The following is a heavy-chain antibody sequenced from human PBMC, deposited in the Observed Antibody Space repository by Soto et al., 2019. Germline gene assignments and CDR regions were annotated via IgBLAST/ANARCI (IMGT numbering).Heavy chain of an antibody. D-gene: IGHD3-16*02. CDR1: GFTFSSYS. J-gene: IGHJ6*02. V-gene: IGHV3-21*01. CDR3: AGAREPITFGGVIVSYYYYGMDV. Sequence: GGSLRLSCAASGFTFSSYSMNWVRQAPGKGLEWVSSISSSSSYIYYADSVKGRFTISRDNAKNSLYLQMNSPRAEDTAVYYCAGAREPITFGGVIVSYYYYGMDVWGQGTTVTVSS. CDR2: ISSSSSYI.